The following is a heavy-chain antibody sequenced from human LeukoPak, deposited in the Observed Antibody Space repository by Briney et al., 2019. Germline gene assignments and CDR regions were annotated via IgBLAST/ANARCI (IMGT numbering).Heavy chain of an antibody. CDR2: IGTAGDT. CDR3: ARGGNRYCSGGSCYMFDY. J-gene: IGHJ4*02. V-gene: IGHV3-13*01. D-gene: IGHD2-15*01. Sequence: GGSLRLSCAASGFTFSSYDMHWVRQATGKGLEWVSAIGTAGDTYYPGSVKGRFTISGENAKNSLYLQMNSLRAGDTAVYYCARGGNRYCSGGSCYMFDYWGQGTLVTVSS. CDR1: GFTFSSYD.